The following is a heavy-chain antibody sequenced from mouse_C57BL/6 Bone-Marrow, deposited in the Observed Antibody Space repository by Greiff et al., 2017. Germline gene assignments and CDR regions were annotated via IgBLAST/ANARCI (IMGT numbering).Heavy chain of an antibody. CDR3: TSWDGYGYFDV. V-gene: IGHV14-4*01. D-gene: IGHD2-3*01. CDR1: GFNIKDDY. J-gene: IGHJ1*03. Sequence: VQLQQSGAELVRPGASVKLSCTASGFNIKDDYMHWVKQRPEQGLEWIGWIDPENGDTEYASKFQGKATITADTSSNTAYLQLSSLTSEDTAVSDCTSWDGYGYFDVWGTGTTVTVSS. CDR2: IDPENGDT.